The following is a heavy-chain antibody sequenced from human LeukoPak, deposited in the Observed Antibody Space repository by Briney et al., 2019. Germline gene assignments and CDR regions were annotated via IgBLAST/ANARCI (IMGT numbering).Heavy chain of an antibody. CDR2: IRSSGTDL. CDR1: GLTFRSYT. V-gene: IGHV3-21*01. D-gene: IGHD6-19*01. J-gene: IGHJ4*02. CDR3: ARGVPASVAGSFDY. Sequence: PGGSLRLSCAASGLTFRSYTMNWVRQTPAKGLEWVSSIRSSGTDLYYADSVRGRFTISRDNAKNSLYLQINSLTTEDTAVYYCARGVPASVAGSFDYWGQGILVSVSS.